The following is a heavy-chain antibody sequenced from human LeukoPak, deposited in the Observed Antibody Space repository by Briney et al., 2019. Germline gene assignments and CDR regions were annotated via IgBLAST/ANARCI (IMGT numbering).Heavy chain of an antibody. CDR1: GGSISSGDYY. V-gene: IGHV4-61*08. CDR3: ARGSSGGPVFDY. Sequence: ASETLSLTCTVSGGSISSGDYYWSWIRQPPGKGLEWIGYIYYSGSTNYNPSLKSRVTISVDTSKNQFSLKLSSVTAADTAVYYCARGSSGGPVFDYWGQGTLVTVSS. D-gene: IGHD6-6*01. J-gene: IGHJ4*02. CDR2: IYYSGST.